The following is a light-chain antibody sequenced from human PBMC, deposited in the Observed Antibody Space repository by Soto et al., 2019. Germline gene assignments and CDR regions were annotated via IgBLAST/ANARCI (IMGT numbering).Light chain of an antibody. J-gene: IGLJ2*01. V-gene: IGLV2-14*01. CDR2: EVR. CDR3: SSYAGNNMYVV. CDR1: MRDVGAYNL. Sequence: QSALTQPASVSGSAGQSITISCSGTMRDVGAYNLVSWYQQHPGTAPKLIIYEVRNRPSGISSRFSGSRSGNTASLTVSGLQADDEAHYYCSSYAGNNMYVVFGGGTKLTVL.